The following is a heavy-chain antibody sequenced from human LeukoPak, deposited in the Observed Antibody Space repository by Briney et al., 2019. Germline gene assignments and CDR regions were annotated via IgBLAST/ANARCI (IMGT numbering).Heavy chain of an antibody. V-gene: IGHV4-59*01. CDR2: IYYSGST. J-gene: IGHJ4*02. D-gene: IGHD3-9*01. Sequence: SETLSLTCTISGGSISSYDWSWIRQPPGKGLEWIGYIYYSGSTNYNPSLKSRVTISVDTSKNQFSLKLSSVAAADTAVYYCARDKRLQSGYYDYWGQGTLVTVSS. CDR1: GGSISSYD. CDR3: ARDKRLQSGYYDY.